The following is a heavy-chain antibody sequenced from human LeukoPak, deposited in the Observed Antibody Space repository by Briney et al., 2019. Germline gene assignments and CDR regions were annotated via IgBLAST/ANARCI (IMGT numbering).Heavy chain of an antibody. D-gene: IGHD6-13*01. CDR2: ISSSGSTI. V-gene: IGHV3-11*01. CDR1: RFTFSDYY. CDR3: AREGSSSWYPHDAFDI. Sequence: GGSLRLSCAASRFTFSDYYMSWIRQAPGKGLEWVSYISSSGSTIYYADSVKGRFTISRDNAKNSLYLQMNSLRAEDTAVYYCAREGSSSWYPHDAFDIWGQGTMVTVSS. J-gene: IGHJ3*02.